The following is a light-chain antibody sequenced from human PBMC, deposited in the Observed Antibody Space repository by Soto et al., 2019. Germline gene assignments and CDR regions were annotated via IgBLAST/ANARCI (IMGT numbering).Light chain of an antibody. V-gene: IGKV3-20*01. CDR3: QQYGSSPPT. CDR2: GAS. J-gene: IGKJ1*01. Sequence: EIVLTQSPGTLSLSPGEGATLSCRASQSVSSSSLAWYQQKPGQAPRLLIYGASSRATGIPDRFSGSGSGTDFTLTISRLELEDFAVYYRQQYGSSPPTFGQGTKVEIK. CDR1: QSVSSSS.